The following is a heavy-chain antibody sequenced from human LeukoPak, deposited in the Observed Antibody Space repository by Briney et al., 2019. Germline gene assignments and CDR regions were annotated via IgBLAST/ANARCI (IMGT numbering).Heavy chain of an antibody. J-gene: IGHJ4*02. CDR3: ARGPGGYKYGYFTY. D-gene: IGHD5-18*01. V-gene: IGHV1-8*02. CDR1: GYTSTGYY. Sequence: ASVKVSCKASGYTSTGYYMHWVRQAPGQGLEWMGWMKPKSGNTGYAQKFQDRVTMTRNTSISTAYMELYSLRSEDTAVYYCARGPGGYKYGYFTYWGQGTLVTVSS. CDR2: MKPKSGNT.